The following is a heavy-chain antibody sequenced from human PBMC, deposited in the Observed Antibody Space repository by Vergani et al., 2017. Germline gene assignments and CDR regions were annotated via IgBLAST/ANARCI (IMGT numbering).Heavy chain of an antibody. J-gene: IGHJ5*02. CDR1: GYTFTSYY. CDR2: INPSGGST. Sequence: QVQLVQSGAEVKKPGASVKVSCKASGYTFTSYYMHWVRQAPGQGLEWMGIINPSGGSTSYAQKFQGRVTMTRDTPTSTVYMELSSLRSEDTAVYYCARDIRYCSSTSCYVGRDWFDPWGQGTLVTVSS. D-gene: IGHD2-2*01. V-gene: IGHV1-46*01. CDR3: ARDIRYCSSTSCYVGRDWFDP.